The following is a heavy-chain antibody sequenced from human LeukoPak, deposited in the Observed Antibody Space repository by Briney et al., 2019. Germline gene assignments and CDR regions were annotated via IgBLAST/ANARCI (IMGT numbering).Heavy chain of an antibody. J-gene: IGHJ4*02. CDR1: GFTFTSYA. CDR2: ISGSGVNT. CDR3: VYCSSSSCYKTGNYFDS. V-gene: IGHV3-23*01. Sequence: GGSLRLSCAASGFTFTSYAKSWVRQAPGKGLEGVSAISGSGVNTYYADSVKGRFTISGDNSKNTVYLQMNSLRAEDTALYYCVYCSSSSCYKTGNYFDSWGQGTPVTVSS. D-gene: IGHD2-2*02.